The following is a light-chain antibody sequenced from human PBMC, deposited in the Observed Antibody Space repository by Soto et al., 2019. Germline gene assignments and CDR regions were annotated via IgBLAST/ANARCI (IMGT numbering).Light chain of an antibody. CDR2: EVN. J-gene: IGLJ2*01. CDR1: SSDVGAYNY. Sequence: QSALAQPASVSESPGQSITISCTGTSSDVGAYNYVSWFQQHPGKAPRLMIFEVNKRPSGISDRFSGSRSGNTASLTISGLQTEDEADYYCASFTTANTWLFGGGTQLTVL. CDR3: ASFTTANTWL. V-gene: IGLV2-14*01.